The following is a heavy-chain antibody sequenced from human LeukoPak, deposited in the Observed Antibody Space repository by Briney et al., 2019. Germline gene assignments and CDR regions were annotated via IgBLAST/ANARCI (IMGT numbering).Heavy chain of an antibody. Sequence: PGGSLRLSCAVSGFTFDVYAMHWVRQPPGKGLEWVSLTSWDGGRTSYADSVKGRFAISRDNSKNSLYLQMNSLRPEDTALYYCVKDKFGGSGSYYFDHWGQGTLVTVSS. D-gene: IGHD3-10*01. CDR2: TSWDGGRT. CDR1: GFTFDVYA. J-gene: IGHJ4*02. CDR3: VKDKFGGSGSYYFDH. V-gene: IGHV3-43D*03.